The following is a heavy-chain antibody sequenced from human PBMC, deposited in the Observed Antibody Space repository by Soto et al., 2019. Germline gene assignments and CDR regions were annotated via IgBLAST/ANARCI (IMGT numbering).Heavy chain of an antibody. V-gene: IGHV4-59*08. CDR3: ARKGFWSGVYYYMDV. CDR2: IYYSGST. CDR1: GGSISSYY. Sequence: SETLSLTCTVSGGSISSYYWSWIRQPPGKGLEWIGYIYYSGSTNYNPSLKSRGPISVDTSKNQFSLKLSSVTAADTAVYYCARKGFWSGVYYYMDVWGKGTTVTVSS. D-gene: IGHD3-3*01. J-gene: IGHJ6*03.